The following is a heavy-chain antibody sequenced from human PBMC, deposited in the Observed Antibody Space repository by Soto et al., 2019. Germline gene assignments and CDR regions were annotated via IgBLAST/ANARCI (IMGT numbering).Heavy chain of an antibody. CDR1: GFTFSSYW. CDR2: INSDRSST. J-gene: IGHJ4*02. Sequence: PGGSLRLSCAASGFTFSSYWMHWVRQAPGKGLVWVSRINSDRSSTSYADSVKGRFTISRDNAKNTLYLQMNSLRAEDTAVYYCARVRYYDSSGYVFDYRGQGTLVTVSS. D-gene: IGHD3-22*01. CDR3: ARVRYYDSSGYVFDY. V-gene: IGHV3-74*01.